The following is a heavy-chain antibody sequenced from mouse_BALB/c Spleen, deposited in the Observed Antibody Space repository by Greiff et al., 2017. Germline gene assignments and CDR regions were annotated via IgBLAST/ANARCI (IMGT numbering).Heavy chain of an antibody. CDR1: GFTFNTYA. D-gene: IGHD1-1*01. V-gene: IGHV10-1*02. CDR3: VRRDYGSSFAY. J-gene: IGHJ3*01. CDR2: IRSKSNNYAT. Sequence: VQLKESGGGLVQPKGSLKLSCAASGFTFNTYAMNWVRQAPGKGLEWVARIRSKSNNYATYYADSVKDRFTISRDDSQSMLYLQMNNLKTEDTAMYYCVRRDYGSSFAYWGQGTLVTVSA.